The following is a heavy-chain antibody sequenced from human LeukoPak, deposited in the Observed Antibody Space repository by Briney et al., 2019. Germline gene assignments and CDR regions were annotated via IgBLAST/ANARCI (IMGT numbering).Heavy chain of an antibody. CDR3: ARLDTVTSFDF. D-gene: IGHD4-17*01. Sequence: PSETLSLTCTVSGDSISSGSYYWSWIRQPAGKGLEWIGHIYTSGSTNYNPSLKGRVTISVDTSKNQFSLKLRSVTAADTAVHYCARLDTVTSFDFWGQGTLVTVSS. CDR1: GDSISSGSYY. CDR2: IYTSGST. J-gene: IGHJ4*02. V-gene: IGHV4-61*09.